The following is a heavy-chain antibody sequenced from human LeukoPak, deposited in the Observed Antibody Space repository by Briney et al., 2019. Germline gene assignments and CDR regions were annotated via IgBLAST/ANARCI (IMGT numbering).Heavy chain of an antibody. CDR2: IYTSGST. V-gene: IGHV4-4*07. J-gene: IGHJ5*02. CDR3: ARDGGGYDSNWFDP. Sequence: PSETLSLTCTVSGGSISSYYWSWIRQPAGKGLEWIGRIYTSGSTNYNSSLKNRVTMSVDTSKNQFSLKLSSVTAADTAVYYCARDGGGYDSNWFDPWGQGTLVTVSS. D-gene: IGHD5-12*01. CDR1: GGSISSYY.